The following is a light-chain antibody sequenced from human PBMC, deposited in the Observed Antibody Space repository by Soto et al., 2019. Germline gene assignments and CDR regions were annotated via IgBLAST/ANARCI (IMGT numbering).Light chain of an antibody. Sequence: EIVLTQSPGTLSLSPGETATLACRASQSVSSSYLAWYQQKPGQAPRRLIYGASSRATGIPDRFSGSGSGTDFTLTISRLEPEDFAVYYCQQYGSSPLTFGGGTKVDIK. V-gene: IGKV3-20*01. CDR1: QSVSSSY. CDR2: GAS. CDR3: QQYGSSPLT. J-gene: IGKJ4*01.